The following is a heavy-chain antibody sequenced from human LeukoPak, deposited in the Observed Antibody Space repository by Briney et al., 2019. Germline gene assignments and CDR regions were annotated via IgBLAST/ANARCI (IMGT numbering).Heavy chain of an antibody. CDR1: GFTFSDYY. J-gene: IGHJ6*03. V-gene: IGHV4-38-2*02. D-gene: IGHD6-19*01. Sequence: LRLSCAASGFTFSDYYMSWIRQPPGKGLEWIGSIYYSGSTYYNPSLKSRVTISVDTSKNQFSLKLSSVTAADTAVYYCAREEAVDYYYYMDVWGKGTTVTVSS. CDR2: IYYSGST. CDR3: AREEAVDYYYYMDV.